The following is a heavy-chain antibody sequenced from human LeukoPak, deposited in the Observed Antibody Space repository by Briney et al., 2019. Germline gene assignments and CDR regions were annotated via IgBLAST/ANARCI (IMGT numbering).Heavy chain of an antibody. D-gene: IGHD5-24*01. V-gene: IGHV3-7*01. J-gene: IGHJ4*02. Sequence: GGSLRLSCAASGFTFSSYWMTWVRQAPGKGLEWVANIKQDGSEKYYVDSVKGRFTISRDNAKNSLSLQMSSLRDDDTAVYYCTRDRGWQQFDYWGQGTLATVSS. CDR3: TRDRGWQQFDY. CDR1: GFTFSSYW. CDR2: IKQDGSEK.